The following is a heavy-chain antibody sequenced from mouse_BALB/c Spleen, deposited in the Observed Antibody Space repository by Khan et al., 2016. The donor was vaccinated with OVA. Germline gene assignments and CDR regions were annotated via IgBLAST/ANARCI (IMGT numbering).Heavy chain of an antibody. CDR3: TRDLRLGGFAY. Sequence: QVQLKESGPGLVAPSQSLSITCTVSEFSLTDYGVNWVRKPPGKGLEWLGMIWGDGSTDYNSDLKSRLSISKDTSKSKVFLKMSSLQTDDTARYYCTRDLRLGGFAYWGQGTLVTVSA. CDR2: IWGDGST. V-gene: IGHV2-6-7*01. CDR1: EFSLTDYG. D-gene: IGHD1-2*01. J-gene: IGHJ3*01.